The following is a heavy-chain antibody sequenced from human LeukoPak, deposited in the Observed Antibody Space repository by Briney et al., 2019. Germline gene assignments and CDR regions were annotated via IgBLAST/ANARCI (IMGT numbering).Heavy chain of an antibody. CDR3: AREGGYSYGWQGYYYYMDV. Sequence: GGSLRLSCAASGFTFSSYSTNWVRQAPGKGLEWVSSISSSSSYIYYADSVKGRFTISRGNAKNSLYLQMNNLRAEDTAVYYCAREGGYSYGWQGYYYYMDVWRKGTTVTVSS. V-gene: IGHV3-21*01. D-gene: IGHD5-18*01. CDR2: ISSSSSYI. J-gene: IGHJ6*03. CDR1: GFTFSSYS.